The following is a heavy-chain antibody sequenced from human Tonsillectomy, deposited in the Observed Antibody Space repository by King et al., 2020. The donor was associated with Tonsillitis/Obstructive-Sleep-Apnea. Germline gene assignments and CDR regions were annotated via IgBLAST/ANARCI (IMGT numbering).Heavy chain of an antibody. CDR2: ISYDGSYK. J-gene: IGHJ4*02. CDR1: GFTFSSYA. D-gene: IGHD4-23*01. V-gene: IGHV3-30*04. Sequence: VQLVESGGGVVQPGRSLRLSCAASGFTFSSYAMHWVRQAPGKGLEWVAIISYDGSYKYYADSVTGRFTISRDNSKNTLYLQMNSLRTEDTAMYFCARSDLYGGKDDFDYWGQGTLVTVSS. CDR3: ARSDLYGGKDDFDY.